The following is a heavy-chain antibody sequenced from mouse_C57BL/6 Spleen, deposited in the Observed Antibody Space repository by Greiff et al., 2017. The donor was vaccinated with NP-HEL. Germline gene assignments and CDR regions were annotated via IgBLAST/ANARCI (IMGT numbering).Heavy chain of an antibody. CDR1: GYTFTDHT. CDR3: ARERLYYDYDEYFDV. J-gene: IGHJ1*03. Sequence: VQLQQSDAELVKPGASVKISCKVSGYTFTDHTIHWMKQRPEQGLEWIGYIYPRDGSTKYNEKFKGKATLTADKSSSTAYMQLNSLTSEDSAVYFCARERLYYDYDEYFDVWGTGTTVTVSS. D-gene: IGHD2-4*01. CDR2: IYPRDGST. V-gene: IGHV1-78*01.